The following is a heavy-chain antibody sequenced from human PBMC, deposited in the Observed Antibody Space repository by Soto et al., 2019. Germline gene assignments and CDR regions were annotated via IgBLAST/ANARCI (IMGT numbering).Heavy chain of an antibody. D-gene: IGHD3-16*01. CDR1: GFTFSSYG. Sequence: GGSLRLSCAASGFTFSSYGMHWVRQAPGKGLEWVAVIWYDGSNKYYADSVKGRFTISRDNSKNTLYLQMNSLRAEDTVVYYCARDNRGGSYGPSVFDYWGQGTLVTVSS. CDR3: ARDNRGGSYGPSVFDY. CDR2: IWYDGSNK. J-gene: IGHJ4*02. V-gene: IGHV3-33*01.